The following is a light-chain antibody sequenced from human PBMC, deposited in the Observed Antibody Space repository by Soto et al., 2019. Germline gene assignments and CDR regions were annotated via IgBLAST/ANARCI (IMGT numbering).Light chain of an antibody. CDR2: GAS. V-gene: IGKV3D-20*02. Sequence: EIVLTHSPGTLSFSPVEIATLTCMASQSVTSNYLAWYQQKPGQAPRLLIFGASSRATGIPARFSGGGSGTDFTLTITSLEPEDFAVYYCLKRSNWPINFGQGKQREIK. CDR1: QSVTSNY. CDR3: LKRSNWPIN. J-gene: IGKJ5*01.